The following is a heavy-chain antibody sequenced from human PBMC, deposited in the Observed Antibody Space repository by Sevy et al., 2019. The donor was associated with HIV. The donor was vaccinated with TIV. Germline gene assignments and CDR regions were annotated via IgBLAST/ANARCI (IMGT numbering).Heavy chain of an antibody. D-gene: IGHD3-3*01. J-gene: IGHJ4*02. V-gene: IGHV4-61*01. CDR3: AREIRFLEWLSNDYYFDY. CDR1: GGSVSSGSYY. Sequence: SETLSLTCTFSGGSVSSGSYYWSWIRQPPGKGLEWIGYIYYSGSTNYNPSLKSRVTISVDTSKNQFSLKLSSVTAADTAVYYCAREIRFLEWLSNDYYFDYWGQGTLVTVSS. CDR2: IYYSGST.